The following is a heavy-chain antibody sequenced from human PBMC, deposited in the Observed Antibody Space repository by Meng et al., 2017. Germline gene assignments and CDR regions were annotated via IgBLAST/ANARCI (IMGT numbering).Heavy chain of an antibody. J-gene: IGHJ5*02. CDR2: ISGSGGST. V-gene: IGHV3-23*01. CDR3: AKGYSSGRLDNWFDP. CDR1: GFTFSSYE. Sequence: GESLKISCAASGFTFSSYEMNWVRQAPGKGLEWVSAISGSGGSTYYADSVKGRFTISRDNSKNTLYLQMNSLRAEDTAVYYCAKGYSSGRLDNWFDPWGQGTLVTVSS. D-gene: IGHD2-15*01.